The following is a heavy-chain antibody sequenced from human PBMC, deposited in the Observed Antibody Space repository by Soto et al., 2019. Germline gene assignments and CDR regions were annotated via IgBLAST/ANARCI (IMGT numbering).Heavy chain of an antibody. CDR2: IHDSGNT. CDR1: GGSVSSGGYY. Sequence: QGQLQEAGPGLVKPSQTLSLTCTVSGGSVSSGGYYLSWISQHPAMGLEWIGYIHDSGNTGYNPSLTSLITISLDTSQNQFSLPLSSVTAAATAVYYCARGRGSAYSVDYWGQGTLVAVSS. J-gene: IGHJ4*02. D-gene: IGHD3-22*01. V-gene: IGHV4-31*01. CDR3: ARGRGSAYSVDY.